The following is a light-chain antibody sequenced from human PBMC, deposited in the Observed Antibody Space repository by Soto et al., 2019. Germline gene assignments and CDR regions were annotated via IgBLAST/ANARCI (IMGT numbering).Light chain of an antibody. CDR3: QSFDSSLNGWV. CDR1: GSNIGAGYD. J-gene: IGLJ3*02. CDR2: DNN. Sequence: QSVLTQPPSVSGAPGQRVTISCTGSGSNIGAGYDVHWYQQIPGTAPKLLIFDNNNRPSGVPVRFSGSKSATSASLAITGLQAEDEADYYCQSFDSSLNGWVFGGGTKLTVL. V-gene: IGLV1-40*01.